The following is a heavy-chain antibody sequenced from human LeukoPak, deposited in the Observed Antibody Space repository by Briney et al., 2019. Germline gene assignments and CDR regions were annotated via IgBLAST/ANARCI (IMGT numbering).Heavy chain of an antibody. CDR1: GFTFSSYS. D-gene: IGHD6-13*01. V-gene: IGHV3-21*01. J-gene: IGHJ5*02. CDR2: ISSSSSYI. CDR3: ARGLGSSSWYGALIWFDP. Sequence: PGGSLRLSCAASGFTFSSYSMNWVRQAPGKGLEWVSSISSSSSYIYYADSVKGRFTISRDNAKNSLYLQMNSLRAEDTAVYYCARGLGSSSWYGALIWFDPWGQGTLVTVSS.